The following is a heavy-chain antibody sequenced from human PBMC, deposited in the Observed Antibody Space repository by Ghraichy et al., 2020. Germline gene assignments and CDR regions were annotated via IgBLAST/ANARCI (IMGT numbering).Heavy chain of an antibody. CDR2: ISYDGSKK. Sequence: GESLNISCAASGFTFSNFGMHWVRQAPGKGLEWVALISYDGSKKYYTDSVKGRFTISRDNSKNTLYLQLNSLRAEDTAIYYCAKDSSGWYASMSYFYYGMDVWGQGTTVTVSS. V-gene: IGHV3-30*18. D-gene: IGHD6-19*01. J-gene: IGHJ6*02. CDR3: AKDSSGWYASMSYFYYGMDV. CDR1: GFTFSNFG.